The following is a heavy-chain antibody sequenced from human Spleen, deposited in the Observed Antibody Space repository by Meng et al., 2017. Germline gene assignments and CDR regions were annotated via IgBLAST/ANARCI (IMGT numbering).Heavy chain of an antibody. CDR1: GFAFSDHY. V-gene: IGHV3-72*01. J-gene: IGHJ4*02. CDR3: ARVVGGTSDY. Sequence: EVQLVESGGGLVQPGGSLRLSCAASGFAFSDHYIDWVRQAPGKGLEWVGRIRNRANKYTTEYAASVKGRFTISRDDSKNSLYLQMNSLKTEDTAVYYCARVVGGTSDYWGQGTLVVASS. CDR2: IRNRANKYTT. D-gene: IGHD1-26*01.